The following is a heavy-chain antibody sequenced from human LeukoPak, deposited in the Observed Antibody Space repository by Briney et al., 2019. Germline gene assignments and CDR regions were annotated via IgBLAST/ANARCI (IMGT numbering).Heavy chain of an antibody. J-gene: IGHJ4*02. V-gene: IGHV1-24*01. D-gene: IGHD3-16*01. Sequence: ASVKVSCKVSGYTLTELSMHWVRQAPGKGLEWMGGFDPEDGETIYAQKFQGRVTMTEDTSTDTAYMELSGLRSEDTAVYYCATHPLTFGGVNFDYWGQGTLVTVSS. CDR2: FDPEDGET. CDR3: ATHPLTFGGVNFDY. CDR1: GYTLTELS.